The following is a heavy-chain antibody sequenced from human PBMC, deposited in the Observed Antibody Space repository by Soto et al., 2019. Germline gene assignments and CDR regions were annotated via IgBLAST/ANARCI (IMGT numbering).Heavy chain of an antibody. Sequence: QVPLVQSGAEVKKPGASVKVSCKASGYTFTSYGISWVRQAPGQGLEWMGWISAYNGNTNYAQKLQGRVTMTTDTSTSTAYMELRSLRSDDTAVYYCARDRYNWNYVAYYYYGMDVWGQGTTVTVSS. CDR3: ARDRYNWNYVAYYYYGMDV. J-gene: IGHJ6*02. D-gene: IGHD1-7*01. CDR1: GYTFTSYG. CDR2: ISAYNGNT. V-gene: IGHV1-18*01.